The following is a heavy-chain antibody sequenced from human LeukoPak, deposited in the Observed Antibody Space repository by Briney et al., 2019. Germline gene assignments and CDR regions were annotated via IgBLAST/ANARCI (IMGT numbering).Heavy chain of an antibody. V-gene: IGHV1-8*03. D-gene: IGHD6-6*01. Sequence: ASVKFSCKASGYTFTSYDINWVRQATGQGLEWMGWMNPNSGNTGYAQKFQGRVTITRNTSISTAYMELSSLRSEDTAVYYCARALSIAARFVAFDIWGQGTMVTVSS. J-gene: IGHJ3*02. CDR2: MNPNSGNT. CDR3: ARALSIAARFVAFDI. CDR1: GYTFTSYD.